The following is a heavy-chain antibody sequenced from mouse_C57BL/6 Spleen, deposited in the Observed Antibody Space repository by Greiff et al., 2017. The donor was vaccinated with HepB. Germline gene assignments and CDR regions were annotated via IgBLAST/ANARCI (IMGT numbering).Heavy chain of an antibody. J-gene: IGHJ2*01. CDR1: GYSITSGYY. D-gene: IGHD4-1*01. CDR2: ISYDGSN. V-gene: IGHV3-6*01. Sequence: EVHLVESGPGLVKPSQSLSLTCSVTGYSITSGYYWNWIRQFPGNKLEWMGYISYDGSNNYNPSLKNRISITRDTSKNQFFLKLNSVTTEDTATYYCARDQELLDYWGQGTTLTVSS. CDR3: ARDQELLDY.